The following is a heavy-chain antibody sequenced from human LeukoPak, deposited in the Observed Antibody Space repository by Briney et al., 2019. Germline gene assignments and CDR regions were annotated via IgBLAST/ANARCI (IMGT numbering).Heavy chain of an antibody. V-gene: IGHV1-18*01. D-gene: IGHD2/OR15-2a*01. CDR1: GYTFSTYG. CDR3: ARDTWSSPPDY. Sequence: ASVRVSCKASGYTFSTYGISWVRQAPGQGLERMGWISAYSGNTNYAQKVQGRVTMTTDTSTSTAYMELRSLRSDDTAVYYCARDTWSSPPDYWGRGTLVTVSS. J-gene: IGHJ4*02. CDR2: ISAYSGNT.